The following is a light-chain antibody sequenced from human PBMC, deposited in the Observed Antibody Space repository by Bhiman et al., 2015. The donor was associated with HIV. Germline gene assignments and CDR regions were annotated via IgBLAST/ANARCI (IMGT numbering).Light chain of an antibody. J-gene: IGLJ1*01. V-gene: IGLV3-1*01. Sequence: YELTQPPSVSVSPGQTASITCSGDKLGYKYACWYQQKPGQSPVLVIYQDTKRPSGIPERFSGSNSGNTATLTISGTQAMDEADYYCQAWDSSTSVFGTGTKVTVL. CDR1: KLGYKY. CDR3: QAWDSSTSV. CDR2: QDT.